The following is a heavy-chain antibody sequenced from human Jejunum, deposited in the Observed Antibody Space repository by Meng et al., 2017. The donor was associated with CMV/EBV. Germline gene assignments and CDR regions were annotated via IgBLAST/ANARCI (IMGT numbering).Heavy chain of an antibody. J-gene: IGHJ3*02. V-gene: IGHV3-74*01. D-gene: IGHD3-3*01. CDR1: GFTFSSYW. CDR3: ARPFGVASAGAFDI. Sequence: GFTFSSYWMHWVRQATGQGLVWVSRIKSDGSSTSYADSVKGRFTISRDNSMNTLYVQMNSLRTEDTAVYYCARPFGVASAGAFDIWGQGTMVTVSS. CDR2: IKSDGSST.